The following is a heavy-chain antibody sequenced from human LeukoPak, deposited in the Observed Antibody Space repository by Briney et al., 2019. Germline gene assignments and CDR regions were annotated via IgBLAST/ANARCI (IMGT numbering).Heavy chain of an antibody. J-gene: IGHJ4*02. D-gene: IGHD2-15*01. V-gene: IGHV3-23*01. CDR2: ISGSGGST. Sequence: GGSLGLSCAASGFTFSSYAMSWVRQAPGKGLEWVSAISGSGGSTYYADSVKGRFTISRDNSKNTLYLQMNSLRAEDTAVYYCAKDRGYCSGGSCGIFDYWGQGTPVTVSS. CDR3: AKDRGYCSGGSCGIFDY. CDR1: GFTFSSYA.